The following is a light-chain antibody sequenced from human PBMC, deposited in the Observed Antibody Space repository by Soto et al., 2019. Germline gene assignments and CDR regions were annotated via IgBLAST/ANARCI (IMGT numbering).Light chain of an antibody. CDR1: SSNIGAGYD. CDR3: SSYSRTTTLGV. CDR2: GNS. Sequence: QSVLTQPPSVSGAPGQRVTISCTGSSSNIGAGYDVHWYQQLPGTAPKLLMYGNSNRPSGVPDRFSGSKSGTSASLAITGLQAEDEADYYCSSYSRTTTLGVFGTGTKLTVL. J-gene: IGLJ1*01. V-gene: IGLV1-40*01.